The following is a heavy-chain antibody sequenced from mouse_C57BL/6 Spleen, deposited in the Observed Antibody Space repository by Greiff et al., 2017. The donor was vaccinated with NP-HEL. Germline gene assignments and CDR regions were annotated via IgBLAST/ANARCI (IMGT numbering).Heavy chain of an antibody. V-gene: IGHV1-81*01. Sequence: QVQLQQSGAELARPGASVKLSCKASGYTFTSYGISWVKQRTGQGLEWIGEIYPRSGNTYYNEKFKGKATLTADKSSSTAYMELRSLTSEDSAVYFCARKDGYNWYFDVWGTGTTVTVSS. D-gene: IGHD2-3*01. CDR3: ARKDGYNWYFDV. J-gene: IGHJ1*03. CDR1: GYTFTSYG. CDR2: IYPRSGNT.